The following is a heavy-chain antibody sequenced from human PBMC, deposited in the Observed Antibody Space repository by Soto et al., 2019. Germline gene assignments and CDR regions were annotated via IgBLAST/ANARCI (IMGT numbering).Heavy chain of an antibody. D-gene: IGHD6-6*01. CDR2: MYYTGNK. CDR3: ARRSSSSLGSLFDP. Sequence: SVTLSLRCTVSGFSISSSTYYWDWIRQPPGKGLEWIGAMYYTGNKNYNPSLESRVTMSVDTSKNQFSLKLSSVTPTDTAVYYCARRSSSSLGSLFDPWGRGILVTVSS. J-gene: IGHJ5*02. CDR1: GFSISSSTYY. V-gene: IGHV4-39*01.